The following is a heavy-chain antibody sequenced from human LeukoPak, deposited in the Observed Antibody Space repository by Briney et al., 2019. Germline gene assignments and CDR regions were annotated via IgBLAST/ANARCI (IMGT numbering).Heavy chain of an antibody. J-gene: IGHJ5*02. CDR2: IIPILGIA. CDR3: ARARRYDFWSGSTFDP. V-gene: IGHV1-69*04. CDR1: GGTFSSYA. D-gene: IGHD3-3*01. Sequence: GASVKVSCKASGGTFSSYAISWVRQAPGQGLEWMGRIIPILGIANYAQKFQGRVTITADKSTSTAYMELSSLRSEDTAVYYCARARRYDFWSGSTFDPWGQGTLVTVSS.